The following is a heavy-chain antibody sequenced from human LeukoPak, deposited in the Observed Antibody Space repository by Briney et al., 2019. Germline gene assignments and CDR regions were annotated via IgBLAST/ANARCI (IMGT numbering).Heavy chain of an antibody. CDR1: GDSVSSKNGA. Sequence: SQTLSLTCVVSGDSVSSKNGAWIWIRQSPSRGLEWLGRTYYRSKWYNDYAESMEGRMTISQDTSKNQYSLHLNSVTPDDTAVYYCARDFGTTGWHTFDYWGQGTLVTVSS. D-gene: IGHD6-19*01. CDR3: ARDFGTTGWHTFDY. V-gene: IGHV6-1*01. CDR2: TYYRSKWYN. J-gene: IGHJ4*02.